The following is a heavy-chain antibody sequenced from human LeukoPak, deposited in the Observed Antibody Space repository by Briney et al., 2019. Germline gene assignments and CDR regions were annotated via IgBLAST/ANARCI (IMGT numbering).Heavy chain of an antibody. D-gene: IGHD4-17*01. CDR2: IYYSGST. CDR3: ARGDYINWFDP. CDR1: GGSISSGDSY. J-gene: IGHJ5*02. V-gene: IGHV4-30-4*01. Sequence: SETLSLTCTVSGGSISSGDSYWSWIRQPPGKGLEWIGYIYYSGSTYYNPSLKSRVTMSVDTSKNQFSLKLRSVTAADTAVYYCARGDYINWFDPWGQGTLVTVSS.